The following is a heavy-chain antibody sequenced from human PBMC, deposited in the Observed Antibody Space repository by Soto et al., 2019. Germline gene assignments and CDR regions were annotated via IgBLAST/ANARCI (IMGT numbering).Heavy chain of an antibody. CDR3: AADRGYWYYMVV. CDR1: GFTFTSSA. Sequence: SVKVSCKASGFTFTSSAMHWVRQARGQRLEWIGWIVVGSGNTNYAQKFQERVTITRDMSTSTAYMELSSLRSEDTAVYYCAADRGYWYYMVVWGKGTTVTVSS. CDR2: IVVGSGNT. J-gene: IGHJ6*03. D-gene: IGHD2-15*01. V-gene: IGHV1-58*02.